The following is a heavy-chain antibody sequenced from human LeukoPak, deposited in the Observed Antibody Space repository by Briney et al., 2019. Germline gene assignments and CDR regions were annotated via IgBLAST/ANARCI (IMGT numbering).Heavy chain of an antibody. J-gene: IGHJ3*02. V-gene: IGHV1-18*01. CDR3: ASDMITFGGVISDAFDI. D-gene: IGHD3-16*02. CDR1: GYTFTSYG. CDR2: ISAYNGNT. Sequence: ASVKVSCKASGYTFTSYGISWVRQAPGQGLEWMGWISAYNGNTNYAQKLQGRVTMTTDTSTSTAYMELRSLRSDDTAVYYCASDMITFGGVISDAFDIWGQGTMVTVSS.